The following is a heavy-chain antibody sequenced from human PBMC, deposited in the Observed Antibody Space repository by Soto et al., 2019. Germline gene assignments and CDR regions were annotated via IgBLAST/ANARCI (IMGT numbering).Heavy chain of an antibody. CDR3: AAFDPGPMGFDP. J-gene: IGHJ5*02. D-gene: IGHD3-3*02. V-gene: IGHV1-3*01. CDR1: GYTFTSYA. Sequence: ASVKVSCKASGYTFTSYAMHWVRQAPGQRLEWMGWINAGSGNTKYSQKFQGRVTITRDTSASTAYMELSSLRSEDTAFYYCAAFDPGPMGFDPWGQGTLVTVSS. CDR2: INAGSGNT.